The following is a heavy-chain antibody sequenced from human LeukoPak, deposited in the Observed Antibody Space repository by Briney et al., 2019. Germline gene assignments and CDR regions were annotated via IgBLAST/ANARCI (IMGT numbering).Heavy chain of an antibody. V-gene: IGHV3-23*01. CDR3: VRGGNCTGGNCCLALDY. D-gene: IGHD2-8*02. CDR2: LSGSGSSI. Sequence: PGGSLRLSCAASGFTFNNYAMTWVRQAPGKGLEWVSTLSGSGSSIYYADSVKGRFTISRDNSKNTLYLQMNSLRVKDTAVYYCVRGGNCTGGNCCLALDYWGQGTLATVSS. J-gene: IGHJ4*02. CDR1: GFTFNNYA.